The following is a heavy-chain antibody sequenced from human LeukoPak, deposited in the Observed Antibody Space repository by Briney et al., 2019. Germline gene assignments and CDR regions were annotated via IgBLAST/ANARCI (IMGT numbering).Heavy chain of an antibody. CDR3: AKDFRIGYSAHFDY. V-gene: IGHV3-23*01. D-gene: IGHD2-21*01. J-gene: IGHJ4*02. CDR2: IYENGGTT. CDR1: GFTFRSHA. Sequence: QPGGSLRLSCVGSGFTFRSHAMSWVRQAPEKGLEFVSGIYENGGTTYYADPVKGRFSISRDNSKNTLYLQMDSLRGEDTAVYYCAKDFRIGYSAHFDYWGQGALVTVSS.